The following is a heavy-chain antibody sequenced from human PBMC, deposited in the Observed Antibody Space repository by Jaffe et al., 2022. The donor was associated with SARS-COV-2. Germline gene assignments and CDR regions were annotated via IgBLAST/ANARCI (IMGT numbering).Heavy chain of an antibody. CDR1: GYSIRNSNW. J-gene: IGHJ4*02. D-gene: IGHD2-2*01. CDR3: ARIPCSSISCYEGQYYFDY. V-gene: IGHV4-28*01. Sequence: QVQLQESGPGLVKPSDTLALTCGVSGYSIRNSNWWGWIRQPPGKGLEWIGHIYNSGRTYHNPSLKSRVTMSVDTSKNQFSLKLTSVTAVDTAVYYCARIPCSSISCYEGQYYFDYWGQGTLVTVSS. CDR2: IYNSGRT.